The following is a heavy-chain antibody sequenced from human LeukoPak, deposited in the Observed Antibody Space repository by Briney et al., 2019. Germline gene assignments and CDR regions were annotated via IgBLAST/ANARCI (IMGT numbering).Heavy chain of an antibody. CDR1: GFTFTTYW. J-gene: IGHJ4*02. CDR3: AKVTRLWFGPTDY. V-gene: IGHV3-23*01. D-gene: IGHD3-10*01. CDR2: ISGSGGST. Sequence: PGGSLRLSCAASGFTFTTYWMHWVRQAPGKGLEWVSAISGSGGSTYYADSVKGRFTISRDNSKNTLYLQMNSLRAEDTAVYYCAKVTRLWFGPTDYWGQGTLVTVSS.